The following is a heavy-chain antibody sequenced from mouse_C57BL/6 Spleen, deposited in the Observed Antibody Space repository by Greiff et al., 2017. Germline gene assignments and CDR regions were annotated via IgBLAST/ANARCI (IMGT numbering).Heavy chain of an antibody. J-gene: IGHJ4*01. D-gene: IGHD2-2*01. CDR1: GYTFTDYY. V-gene: IGHV1-26*01. CDR3: ARGWLRAMDY. CDR2: INPNNGGT. Sequence: VQLQQSGPELVKPGASVKISCKASGYTFTDYYMNWVKQSHGKSLEWIGDINPNNGGTSYNQKFKGKATLTVDKSSSTAYMERRSLTSEDSAVYYCARGWLRAMDYWGQGTSVTVSS.